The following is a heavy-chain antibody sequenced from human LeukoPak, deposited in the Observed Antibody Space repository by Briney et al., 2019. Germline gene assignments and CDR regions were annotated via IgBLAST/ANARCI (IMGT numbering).Heavy chain of an antibody. CDR3: ARGRGGYYDSSGYYSQFDY. J-gene: IGHJ4*02. CDR1: GYSFTSYW. CDR2: IYPGDSDT. V-gene: IGHV5-51*01. Sequence: PGESLKISCKGSGYSFTSYWIGWVRQMPGKGLEWMGIIYPGDSDTRYSPSFQGQVTISADKSISTAYLQWSSLKASDTAMYYCARGRGGYYDSSGYYSQFDYWGQGTLVTVSS. D-gene: IGHD3-22*01.